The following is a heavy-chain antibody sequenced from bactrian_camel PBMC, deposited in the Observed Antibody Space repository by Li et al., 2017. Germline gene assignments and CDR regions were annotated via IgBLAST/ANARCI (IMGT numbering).Heavy chain of an antibody. D-gene: IGHD6*01. CDR2: IHSQGHFT. V-gene: IGHV3S40*01. CDR1: GYTGATYF. CDR3: AADVPRGSSVLAPGYKY. J-gene: IGHJ4*01. Sequence: DVQLVESGGGSVQAGGSLRLSCEVSGYTGATYFIGWFRQAPGKEREGVAAIHSQGHFTRYADSVKGRFTLSQDNAKKTVYLQMNSLKPEDTGMYYCAADVPRGSSVLAPGYKYWGQGTQVTVS.